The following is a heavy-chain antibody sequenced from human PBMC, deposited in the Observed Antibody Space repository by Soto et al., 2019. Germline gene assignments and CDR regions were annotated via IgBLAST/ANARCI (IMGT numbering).Heavy chain of an antibody. J-gene: IGHJ4*02. V-gene: IGHV4-59*04. CDR1: GGTISSYY. D-gene: IGHD5-12*01. Sequence: SETLSLTCTVSGGTISSYYWSWIRQPPGKGLEWIGYIYHSGSTYYNPSLKSRVTISVDRSKNQFSLKLSSVTAADTAVYYCAAGGGLPRYYWGQGALVTVSS. CDR3: AAGGGLPRYY. CDR2: IYHSGST.